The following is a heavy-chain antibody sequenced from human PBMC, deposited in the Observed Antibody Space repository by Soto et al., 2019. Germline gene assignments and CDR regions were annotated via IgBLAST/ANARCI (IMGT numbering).Heavy chain of an antibody. CDR1: GFTFSNAW. Sequence: GGSLRLSCAASGFTFSNAWMSWVRQAPGKGLEWVGRIKSKTDGGTTDYAAPVKGRFTISRDDSKNTLYLQMNSLKTEDTAVYYCTTLGSGSSPSTDFYYYYYMDVWGKGTTVTVSS. J-gene: IGHJ6*03. D-gene: IGHD6-6*01. V-gene: IGHV3-15*01. CDR2: IKSKTDGGTT. CDR3: TTLGSGSSPSTDFYYYYYMDV.